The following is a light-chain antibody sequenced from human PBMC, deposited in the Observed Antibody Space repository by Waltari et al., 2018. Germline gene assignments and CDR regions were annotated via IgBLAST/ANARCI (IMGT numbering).Light chain of an antibody. J-gene: IGKJ4*01. CDR1: QNIHDN. CDR3: QQYNKWPPLT. CDR2: GTS. V-gene: IGKV3-15*01. Sequence: EVLMTQSPATLSVSPGERVTLSCRASQNIHDNLAWYQQKPGQAPRLLIYGTSTRATAIPAMFRGSGSGTEFTLTISSLQSEDLAIYYCQQYNKWPPLTFGGGTKVEIK.